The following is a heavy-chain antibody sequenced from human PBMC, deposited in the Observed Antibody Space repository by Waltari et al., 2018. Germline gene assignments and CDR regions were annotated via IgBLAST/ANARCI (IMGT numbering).Heavy chain of an antibody. J-gene: IGHJ4*02. CDR1: GSIRTPTFS. V-gene: IGHV4-39*01. Sequence: QLQLEESGPGLLNPQETLSLTCTVSGSIRTPTFSWACLRPSPGKGLEWITSISYTGATYHNPSLKSRVTVSADSSEDQLFLKLSSVTPTDTAVYFCARQRTHTGFYGKLPVSYFDVWGRGTLVAVSS. D-gene: IGHD1-1*01. CDR2: ISYTGAT. CDR3: ARQRTHTGFYGKLPVSYFDV.